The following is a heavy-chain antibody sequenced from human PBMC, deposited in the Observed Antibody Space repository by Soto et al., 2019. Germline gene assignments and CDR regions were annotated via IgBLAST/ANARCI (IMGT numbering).Heavy chain of an antibody. D-gene: IGHD2-15*01. CDR2: INSDGSST. V-gene: IGHV3-74*01. CDR3: VRTSLVVAAATREDY. CDR1: GFTFSSYW. Sequence: EVQLVESGGGLVQPGGSLRLSCAASGFTFSSYWMHWVRKAPGKGLLWVSRINSDGSSTSYADSVKGRFTISRDNAKNMLYLQMNSLGAEDTAVYYCVRTSLVVAAATREDYWGQGTLVTVSS. J-gene: IGHJ4*02.